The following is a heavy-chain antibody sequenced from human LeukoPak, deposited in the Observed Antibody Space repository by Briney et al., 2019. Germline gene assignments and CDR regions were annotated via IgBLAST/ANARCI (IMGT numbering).Heavy chain of an antibody. CDR2: ISYDGSEK. CDR1: GFTFSGSA. CDR3: ARDVFPRLSVATPGFCDY. D-gene: IGHD5-12*01. J-gene: IGHJ4*02. Sequence: PGGSLRLSCAASGFTFSGSAMHWVRQAPGKGLEWVAVISYDGSEKYYADSVTGRFTISRDNSRNTLYLQMNSLRVEDTAMYYCARDVFPRLSVATPGFCDYWGQGTLVTVSS. V-gene: IGHV3-30-3*01.